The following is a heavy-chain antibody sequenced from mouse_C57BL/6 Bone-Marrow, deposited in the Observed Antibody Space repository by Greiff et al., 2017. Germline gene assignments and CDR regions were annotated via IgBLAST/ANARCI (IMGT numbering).Heavy chain of an antibody. D-gene: IGHD2-4*01. CDR2: IDPSDSYT. V-gene: IGHV1-50*01. CDR3: ASFYYDYEGFAY. CDR1: GYTFTSYW. Sequence: VQLQQPGAELVKPGASVKLSCKASGYTFTSYWMQWVKQRPGQGLEWIGEIDPSDSYTNYNQKFKGKATLTVDTSSSTAYMRLSSLTSENSAVXDCASFYYDYEGFAYWGQGTLVTVSA. J-gene: IGHJ3*01.